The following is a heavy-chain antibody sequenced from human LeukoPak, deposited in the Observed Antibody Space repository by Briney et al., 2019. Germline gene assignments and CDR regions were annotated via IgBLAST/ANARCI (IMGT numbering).Heavy chain of an antibody. V-gene: IGHV1-69*05. CDR3: ARARAEYYYGSGSYCLDY. Sequence: SVKVSCKASGGTFSSYAIGWVRQAPGQGLEWMGGIIPIFGTANYAQKFQGRVTITTDESTSTAYMELSSLRSEDTAVYYCARARAEYYYGSGSYCLDYWGQGTLVTVSS. CDR1: GGTFSSYA. J-gene: IGHJ4*02. CDR2: IIPIFGTA. D-gene: IGHD3-10*01.